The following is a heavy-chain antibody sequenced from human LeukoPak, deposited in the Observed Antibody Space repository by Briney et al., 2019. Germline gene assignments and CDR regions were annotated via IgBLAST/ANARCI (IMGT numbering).Heavy chain of an antibody. CDR2: ISYDGSNK. Sequence: HTGGSLRLSCAASGFTFSSYAMHWVRQAPGKGLEWVAVISYDGSNKYYADSVKGRFTISRDNSKNTLYLQMNSLRAEDTAVYYCARDARHHYDSSGYPNDPWGQGTLVTVSS. J-gene: IGHJ5*02. CDR3: ARDARHHYDSSGYPNDP. V-gene: IGHV3-30-3*01. D-gene: IGHD3-22*01. CDR1: GFTFSSYA.